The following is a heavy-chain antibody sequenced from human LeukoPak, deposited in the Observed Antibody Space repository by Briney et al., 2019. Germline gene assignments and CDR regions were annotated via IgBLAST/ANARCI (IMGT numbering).Heavy chain of an antibody. CDR2: ISWNSGSI. CDR3: ARDPAWGALDY. V-gene: IGHV3-9*01. J-gene: IGHJ4*02. D-gene: IGHD7-27*01. CDR1: GFIFNNYA. Sequence: GGSLRLSCAGSGFIFNNYAMHWVRQPPGKGLEWVSGISWNSGSIDYADSVKGRFTISRDNAKNSVFLQMNSLRVEDTALYYCARDPAWGALDYWGQGTLVTVTP.